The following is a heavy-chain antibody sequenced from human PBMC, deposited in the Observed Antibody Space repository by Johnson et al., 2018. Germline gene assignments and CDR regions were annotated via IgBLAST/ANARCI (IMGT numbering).Heavy chain of an antibody. D-gene: IGHD4-17*01. CDR1: GFTFSIYA. V-gene: IGHV3-30-3*01. Sequence: QVQLVQSGGGVVQPGRSLRLSCSASGFTFSIYAMHGVRQAPGKGLEWVAVISHDGSNKYSGDSVKGRFTISRDKSKNTLYLQMNSLIIEDTAGYYCARDCLAYADYGCFQDWGQGTLVPVSS. J-gene: IGHJ1*01. CDR3: ARDCLAYADYGCFQD. CDR2: ISHDGSNK.